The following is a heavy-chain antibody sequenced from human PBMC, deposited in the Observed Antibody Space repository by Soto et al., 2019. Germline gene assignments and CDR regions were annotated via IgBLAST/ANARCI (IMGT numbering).Heavy chain of an antibody. V-gene: IGHV4-34*01. CDR2: INHSGST. D-gene: IGHD6-13*01. J-gene: IGHJ6*02. CDR3: ARVIVGSSSWYRYYYYFGMDV. Sequence: KSSETLSLTCAVYGGSFSGYYWSWIRQPPGKGLEWIGEINHSGSTNYNPSLKSRVTISVDTSKNQFSLKLSSVTAADTAVYYCARVIVGSSSWYRYYYYFGMDVWGQGTTVTVSS. CDR1: GGSFSGYY.